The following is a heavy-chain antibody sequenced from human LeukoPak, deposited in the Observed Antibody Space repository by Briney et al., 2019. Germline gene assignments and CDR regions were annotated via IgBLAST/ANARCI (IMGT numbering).Heavy chain of an antibody. D-gene: IGHD3-16*01. CDR3: ARDPVRYLRVGYFDY. V-gene: IGHV3-21*01. Sequence: KSGGSLRLSCAASGFTLSTSAMNWVRQVPGKGLEWVSSINSESSHIYYAASVRGRFTISRDNARNSVSLQMDSLRAEDTAVYYCARDPVRYLRVGYFDYWGQGSLVTVSS. CDR2: INSESSHI. CDR1: GFTLSTSA. J-gene: IGHJ4*02.